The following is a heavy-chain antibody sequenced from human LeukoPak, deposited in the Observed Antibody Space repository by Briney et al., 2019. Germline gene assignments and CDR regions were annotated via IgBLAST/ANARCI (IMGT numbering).Heavy chain of an antibody. J-gene: IGHJ4*02. CDR2: ISSSSSNI. D-gene: IGHD3-10*01. CDR3: ASQDRRYYYGSGSEPQDY. CDR1: GFTFSSYS. Sequence: GGSLRLSCAASGFTFSSYSMNWVRQAPGKGLEWVSSISSSSSNIYYADSVKGRFTISRDNAKNSLYLQMNSLRVEDTAVYYCASQDRRYYYGSGSEPQDYWGQGTLVTVSS. V-gene: IGHV3-21*01.